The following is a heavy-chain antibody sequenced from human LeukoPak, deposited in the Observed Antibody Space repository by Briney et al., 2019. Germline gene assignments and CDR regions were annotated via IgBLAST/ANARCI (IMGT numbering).Heavy chain of an antibody. J-gene: IGHJ6*03. CDR3: ARVGSSSLDYYYYYMDV. V-gene: IGHV3-33*01. CDR1: GFTFSSYG. CDR2: IWYDGSNK. Sequence: GGSLRLSCAASGFTFSSYGMHWVRQAPGKGLEWVAVIWYDGSNKYYADSVKGRFTISRDNSKNTLYLQMNSLRAEDTAVYYCARVGSSSLDYYYYYMDVWGKGTTVTVSS. D-gene: IGHD6-13*01.